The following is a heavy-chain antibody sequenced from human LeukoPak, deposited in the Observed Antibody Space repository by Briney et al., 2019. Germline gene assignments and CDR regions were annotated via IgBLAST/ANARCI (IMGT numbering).Heavy chain of an antibody. V-gene: IGHV1-2*02. CDR2: INPNSGGT. D-gene: IGHD3-22*01. J-gene: IGHJ4*02. CDR3: ARGAPWYYDSSGYFDY. Sequence: ASVKVSCKVSGYTFTGDYMHWVRQAPGQGLKWMGWINPNSGGTNYAQKFQGRVTMIRDTSISTAYMELSRLRSDDTAVYYCARGAPWYYDSSGYFDYWGQGTLVTVSS. CDR1: GYTFTGDY.